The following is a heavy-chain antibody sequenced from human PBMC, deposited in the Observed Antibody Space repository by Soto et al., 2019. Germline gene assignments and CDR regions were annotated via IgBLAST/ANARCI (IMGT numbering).Heavy chain of an antibody. CDR3: AREIAARVYYYYGMDV. CDR1: GGSVSSGSYY. D-gene: IGHD6-6*01. CDR2: IYYSGST. J-gene: IGHJ6*02. Sequence: SETLSLTCTVSGGSVSSGSYYWSWIRQPPGKGLEWIGCIYYSGSTNYNPSLKSRVTISVDTSKNQFSLKLSSVTAADTAVYYCAREIAARVYYYYGMDVWGQGTTVTVSS. V-gene: IGHV4-61*01.